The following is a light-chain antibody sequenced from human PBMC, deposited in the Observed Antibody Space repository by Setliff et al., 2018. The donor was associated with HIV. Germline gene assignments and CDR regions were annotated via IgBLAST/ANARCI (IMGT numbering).Light chain of an antibody. CDR3: QVWDSSSDHHV. Sequence: SYELTQPPSASVAPGQTARITCGGNNIGSKSVHWYQQKPGQAPVLVVYDDNDRPSGLPERFSGSNSGNTATLTISRVEAGDEADYYCQVWDSSSDHHVFGTGTKVTVL. CDR1: NIGSKS. V-gene: IGLV3-21*02. J-gene: IGLJ1*01. CDR2: DDN.